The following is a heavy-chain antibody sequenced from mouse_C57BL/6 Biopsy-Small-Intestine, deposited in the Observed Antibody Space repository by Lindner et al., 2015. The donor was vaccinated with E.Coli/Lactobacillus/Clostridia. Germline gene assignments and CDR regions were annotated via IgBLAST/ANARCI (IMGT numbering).Heavy chain of an antibody. CDR2: IYPRSGNT. Sequence: VQLQESGADLARPGASVSLSCKTSGFTLTSYGLSWVRQSTGQGLEWIGQIYPRSGNTYYNERFKGKAILTADKSSSTAFMELRSLTSGDSSVYFCVRTMAFVNFWYFDIWGTGTTVTVSS. V-gene: IGHV1-81*01. D-gene: IGHD2-3*01. CDR3: VRTMAFVNFWYFDI. J-gene: IGHJ1*03. CDR1: GFTLTSYG.